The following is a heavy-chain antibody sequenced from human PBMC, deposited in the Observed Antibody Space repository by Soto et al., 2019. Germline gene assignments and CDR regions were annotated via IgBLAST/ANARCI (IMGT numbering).Heavy chain of an antibody. CDR1: GFTFTRFS. CDR3: ARESEDLTSKFDY. V-gene: IGHV3-21*06. CDR2: ISSTTNYI. Sequence: GGSLRLSCAASGFTFTRFSMNWVRQAPGKGLEWVSSISSTTNYIYYGDSMKGRFTISRDNAKNSLYLEMNSLRAEDTAVYYCARESEDLTSKFDYWGQGTLVTVSS. J-gene: IGHJ4*02.